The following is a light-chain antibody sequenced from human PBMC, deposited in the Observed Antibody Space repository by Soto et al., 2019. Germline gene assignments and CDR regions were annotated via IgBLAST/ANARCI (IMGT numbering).Light chain of an antibody. Sequence: EIVLTQSPGTLSLSPGERATLSCRASQSVSSSYLAWYQQKLGQAPRLLIYGASSRATGIPDRFSGSGSGTEFTLTISRLEPEDFAVYYCQQYGSSPTYTFGQGTKLEIK. CDR2: GAS. V-gene: IGKV3-20*01. CDR3: QQYGSSPTYT. J-gene: IGKJ2*01. CDR1: QSVSSSY.